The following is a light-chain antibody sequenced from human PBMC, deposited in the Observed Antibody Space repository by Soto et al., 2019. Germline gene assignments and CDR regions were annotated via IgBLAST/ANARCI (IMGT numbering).Light chain of an antibody. Sequence: DIAMTQSPDSLAVSLGERATINCKSSQNVLDSTNNENAVAWYQHKPGQPPTLLISWASTRESGVPGRFSGSGYDTEFSLTISGLQPEDVAVYYCQQYYSTTYTFGQGTKLEIK. J-gene: IGKJ2*01. CDR2: WAS. V-gene: IGKV4-1*01. CDR3: QQYYSTTYT. CDR1: QNVLDSTNNENA.